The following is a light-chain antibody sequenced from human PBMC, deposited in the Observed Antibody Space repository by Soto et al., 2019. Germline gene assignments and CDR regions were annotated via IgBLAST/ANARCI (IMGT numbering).Light chain of an antibody. CDR1: QSVSSN. CDR3: QQYKNWPQT. CDR2: GAS. J-gene: IGKJ1*01. V-gene: IGKV3-15*01. Sequence: EIVMTQSPATLSVSPGERATLSCRASQSVSSNLAWYHQKPGQAPRLLIYGASTRATGIPARFSGSGSGTQFTLTISSLQSEDFAVYYCQQYKNWPQTFGQGTKVDIK.